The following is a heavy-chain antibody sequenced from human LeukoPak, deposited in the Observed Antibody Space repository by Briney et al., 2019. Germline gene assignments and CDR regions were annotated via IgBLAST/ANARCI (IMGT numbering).Heavy chain of an antibody. J-gene: IGHJ6*03. CDR2: IYYSGST. D-gene: IGHD2-15*01. CDR1: GGSISSYY. Sequence: SETLSLTCTVSGGSISSYYWSWIRQPPGKGLEWIGYIYYSGSTNYNPSLKSRVTISVDTSKNQFSLKLSSVTAADTAVYYCARGRRIVVVLGATRTHRDYYVDVWGKGTTVTVSS. CDR3: ARGRRIVVVLGATRTHRDYYVDV. V-gene: IGHV4-59*12.